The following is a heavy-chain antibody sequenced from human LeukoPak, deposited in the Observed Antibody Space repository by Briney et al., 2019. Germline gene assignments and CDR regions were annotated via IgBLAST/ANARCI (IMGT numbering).Heavy chain of an antibody. D-gene: IGHD1-26*01. V-gene: IGHV3-30*18. Sequence: GGSLRLSCAASGFTFSSYGMHWVRQAPGKGREWGAVISYDGSNKYYADSVKGRFTISRDNSKNTLYLQMNSLRAEDTAVYYCAKSGGLDYYYYGMDVWGQGTTVTVSS. J-gene: IGHJ6*02. CDR3: AKSGGLDYYYYGMDV. CDR1: GFTFSSYG. CDR2: ISYDGSNK.